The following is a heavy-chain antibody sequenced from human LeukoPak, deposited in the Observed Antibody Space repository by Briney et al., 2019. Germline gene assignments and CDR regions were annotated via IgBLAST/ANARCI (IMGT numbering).Heavy chain of an antibody. D-gene: IGHD3-22*01. CDR3: AREWAYYYDSSGYSDY. Sequence: PGGSLRLSCAASGFTFSSYSMNRVRQAPGKGLEWVSSISSSSSYIYYADSVKGRFTISRDNAKNSLYLQMNSLRAEDTAVYYCAREWAYYYDSSGYSDYWGQGTLVTVSS. V-gene: IGHV3-21*01. J-gene: IGHJ4*02. CDR2: ISSSSSYI. CDR1: GFTFSSYS.